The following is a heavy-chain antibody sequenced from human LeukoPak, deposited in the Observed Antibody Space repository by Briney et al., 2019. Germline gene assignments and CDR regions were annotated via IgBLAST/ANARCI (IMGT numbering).Heavy chain of an antibody. CDR1: GFSFSSYG. J-gene: IGHJ4*02. CDR3: AKEDAPLGGRPKN. D-gene: IGHD3-16*01. Sequence: GRSLRLSCAAAGFSFSSYGMHSVRQAPGKGMEWVTFIRDDGGNIHYADSVKGRFTISRDNSENTLYLQMKSLRAEDTALYYCAKEDAPLGGRPKNWGQGTLVTVSS. V-gene: IGHV3-30*02. CDR2: IRDDGGNI.